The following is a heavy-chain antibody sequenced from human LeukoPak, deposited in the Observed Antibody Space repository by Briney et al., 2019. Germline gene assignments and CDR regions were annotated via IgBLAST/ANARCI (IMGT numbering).Heavy chain of an antibody. Sequence: ASVKVSCKVSGYTLTELSMHWVRQAPGKGLEWMGDFDPEDGETIYAQKFQGRVTMTEDTSTDTAYMELSSMRSEDTAVYYCATPIVGGSYYDLYFQHWGQGTLVTVSS. CDR1: GYTLTELS. CDR3: ATPIVGGSYYDLYFQH. J-gene: IGHJ1*01. CDR2: FDPEDGET. D-gene: IGHD1-26*01. V-gene: IGHV1-24*01.